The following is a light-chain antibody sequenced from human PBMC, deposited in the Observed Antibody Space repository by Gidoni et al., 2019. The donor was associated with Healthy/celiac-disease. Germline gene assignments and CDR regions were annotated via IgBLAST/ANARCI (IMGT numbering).Light chain of an antibody. CDR3: AAWDDSLSGRWV. CDR2: RNN. J-gene: IGLJ3*02. CDR1: SSNIGSNY. Sequence: QSVLPQPPSASGTPGQRVTIPCSGSSSNIGSNYVYWYQQLPGTAPKLLIYRNNQRPSGVPDRFSGSKSGTSASLAISGLRSEDEADYYCAAWDDSLSGRWVFGGGTKLTVL. V-gene: IGLV1-47*01.